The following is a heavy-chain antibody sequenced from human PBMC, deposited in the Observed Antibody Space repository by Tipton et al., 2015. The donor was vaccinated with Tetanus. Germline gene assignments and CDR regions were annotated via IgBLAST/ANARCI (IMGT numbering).Heavy chain of an antibody. CDR1: GYIFTNYW. Sequence: QLVQSGGEVKKPGESLKISCKGSGYIFTNYWIGWVRQKPGKGLEWMGIIYPGDSDTRYSPSFQGQVTISVDKSINTAYLQWSSLKASDTSVFYCARAHCTDGVCNFDFWGQGNLVTVSS. D-gene: IGHD2-8*01. CDR2: IYPGDSDT. J-gene: IGHJ4*02. V-gene: IGHV5-51*01. CDR3: ARAHCTDGVCNFDF.